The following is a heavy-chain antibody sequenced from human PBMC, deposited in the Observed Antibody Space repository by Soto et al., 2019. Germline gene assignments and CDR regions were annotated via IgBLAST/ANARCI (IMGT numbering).Heavy chain of an antibody. Sequence: QVQLVQSGAEVKKPGASVKVSCKASGYTFTSYAMHWVRQAPGQRLEWMGWINAGNGNTKYSQKFQGRVTITRDTSASTAYMELSSLRSEDTAVYYCARGASMVRGVILDVFDIWGQGTMVTVSS. D-gene: IGHD3-10*01. V-gene: IGHV1-3*01. CDR3: ARGASMVRGVILDVFDI. J-gene: IGHJ3*02. CDR1: GYTFTSYA. CDR2: INAGNGNT.